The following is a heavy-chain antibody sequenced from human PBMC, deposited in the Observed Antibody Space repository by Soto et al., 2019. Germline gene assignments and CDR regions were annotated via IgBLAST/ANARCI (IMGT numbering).Heavy chain of an antibody. J-gene: IGHJ6*02. Sequence: GGSLRLSCAASGFTFSSYAMSWVRQAPGKGLEWVSAISGSGGSTYYADSVKGRFTISRDNSKNTLYLQMNSLRAEDTAVYYCAKDHRSLRFGELYDYGMDVWGQGTTVTVSS. CDR2: ISGSGGST. V-gene: IGHV3-23*01. CDR3: AKDHRSLRFGELYDYGMDV. CDR1: GFTFSSYA. D-gene: IGHD3-10*01.